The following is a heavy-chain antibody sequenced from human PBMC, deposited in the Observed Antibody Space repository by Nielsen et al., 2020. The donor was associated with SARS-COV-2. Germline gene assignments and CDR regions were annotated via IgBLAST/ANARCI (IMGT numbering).Heavy chain of an antibody. CDR1: GDSVSSNSAA. Sequence: SQTLSLTCAISGDSVSSNSAAWNWIRQSSSRGLEWLGRTYYRSKWYNDYAVSVKSRITINPDTSKNQFSLQLNSVTPEDTAVYYCARDPHLRITIFGVVRGNWFDPWGQGTLVTVSS. J-gene: IGHJ5*02. CDR2: TYYRSKWYN. CDR3: ARDPHLRITIFGVVRGNWFDP. V-gene: IGHV6-1*01. D-gene: IGHD3-3*01.